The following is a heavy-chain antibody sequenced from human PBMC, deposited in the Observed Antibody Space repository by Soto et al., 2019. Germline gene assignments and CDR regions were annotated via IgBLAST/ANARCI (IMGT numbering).Heavy chain of an antibody. CDR1: GFTFSSYW. D-gene: IGHD6-19*01. CDR3: ARRPPHPVAGFAAFDI. J-gene: IGHJ3*02. Sequence: GGSLRLSCAASGFTFSSYWMSWVRQAPGKGLEWVANIKQDGSEKYYVDSVKGRFTISRDNAKNSLYLQMNSLRAEDTAVYYCARRPPHPVAGFAAFDIWGQGTMVTVSS. CDR2: IKQDGSEK. V-gene: IGHV3-7*01.